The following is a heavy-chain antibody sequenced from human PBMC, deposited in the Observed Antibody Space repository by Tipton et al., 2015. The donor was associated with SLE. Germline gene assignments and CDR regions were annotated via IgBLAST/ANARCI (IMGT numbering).Heavy chain of an antibody. Sequence: SLRLSCAASGFTFSSYSMTWVRQAPGKALEWVAVISSDGNYEYYADSVEGRFAISADNFKNTLYLQMNSLRAEDTAVYYCARVLGSYYGMDVWGQGTTVTVSS. J-gene: IGHJ6*02. CDR3: ARVLGSYYGMDV. V-gene: IGHV3-30*03. CDR1: GFTFSSYS. CDR2: ISSDGNYE.